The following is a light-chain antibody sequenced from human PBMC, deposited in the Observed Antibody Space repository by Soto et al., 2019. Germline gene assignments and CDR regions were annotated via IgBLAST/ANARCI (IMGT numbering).Light chain of an antibody. V-gene: IGKV3-20*01. J-gene: IGKJ1*01. Sequence: IVLTQSPGTLSFSPGERATLSCRASQSISHKYLAWYQQYPGQAPRLLIHGVSIRATGIPDRFSGSGSGTDFTLTISRLEPEDFAVYYCQLYSGSPWTFGQATKVEIK. CDR3: QLYSGSPWT. CDR2: GVS. CDR1: QSISHKY.